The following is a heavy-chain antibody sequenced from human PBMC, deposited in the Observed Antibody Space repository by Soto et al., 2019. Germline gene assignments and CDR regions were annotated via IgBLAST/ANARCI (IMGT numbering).Heavy chain of an antibody. V-gene: IGHV3-23*05. CDR2: ISNSGSST. J-gene: IGHJ4*02. Sequence: GGSLRLTCAASGFPFRNFAMAWVRQAPGKGLEWVSIISNSGSSTYHGDSVKGRFTTSRDNSKGTLSLHMRGVRIDDTAVYFCARADLLWDSFDLWGQGTLVTVSS. CDR3: ARADLLWDSFDL. CDR1: GFPFRNFA. D-gene: IGHD2-2*01.